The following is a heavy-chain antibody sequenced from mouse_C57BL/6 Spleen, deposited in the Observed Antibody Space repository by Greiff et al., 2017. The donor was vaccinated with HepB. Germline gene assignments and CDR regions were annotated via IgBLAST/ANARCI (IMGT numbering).Heavy chain of an antibody. D-gene: IGHD1-1*01. CDR1: GFTFSSYG. V-gene: IGHV5-6*02. J-gene: IGHJ4*01. Sequence: DVKLVDSGGDLVKPGGSLKLSCAASGFTFSSYGMSWVRQTPDKRLEWVATISSGGSYTYYPDSVKGRFTISRDNAKNTLYLQMSSLKSEDTAMYYCARQGYYYGSSSYAMDYWGQGTSVTVSS. CDR3: ARQGYYYGSSSYAMDY. CDR2: ISSGGSYT.